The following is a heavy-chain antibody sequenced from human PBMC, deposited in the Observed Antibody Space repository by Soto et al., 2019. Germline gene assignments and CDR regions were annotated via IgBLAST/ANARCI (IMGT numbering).Heavy chain of an antibody. Sequence: PGGSLRLSCAASGFTFSDYYMSWIRQAPGKGLEWVSNISSSGNTVNYTDSVKGRFTISRDNAKNSLYLQMNSLRAEDTAVYSCARSAYGDSVRSPFDYWGQGTLVTVSS. J-gene: IGHJ4*02. D-gene: IGHD4-17*01. CDR3: ARSAYGDSVRSPFDY. V-gene: IGHV3-11*01. CDR2: ISSSGNTV. CDR1: GFTFSDYY.